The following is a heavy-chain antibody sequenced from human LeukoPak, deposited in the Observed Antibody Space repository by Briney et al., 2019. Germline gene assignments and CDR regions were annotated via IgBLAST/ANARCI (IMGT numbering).Heavy chain of an antibody. V-gene: IGHV1-2*02. Sequence: ASVKVSCKASGYTFTSYYMHWVRQAPGQGLEWMGWINPNSGGTNYAQKFQGRVTMTRDTSISTAYMELSRLRSDDTAVYYCARAFSLPNYYGSGSYYKNFDYWGQGTLVTVSS. D-gene: IGHD3-10*01. J-gene: IGHJ4*02. CDR2: INPNSGGT. CDR3: ARAFSLPNYYGSGSYYKNFDY. CDR1: GYTFTSYY.